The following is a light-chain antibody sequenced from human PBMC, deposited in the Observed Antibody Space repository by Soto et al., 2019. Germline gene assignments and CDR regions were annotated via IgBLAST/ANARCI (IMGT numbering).Light chain of an antibody. CDR2: DAS. Sequence: EIVLTQSPATLSLSPGERATLSCRASQSVSSYLAWYQQKPGQAPRLLIYDASNRATGIPDRFSGSGSGTDFTLTISRLEPEDFAVYYCQQYGSSLSITFGQGTRLAIK. CDR3: QQYGSSLSIT. J-gene: IGKJ5*01. V-gene: IGKV3-20*01. CDR1: QSVSSY.